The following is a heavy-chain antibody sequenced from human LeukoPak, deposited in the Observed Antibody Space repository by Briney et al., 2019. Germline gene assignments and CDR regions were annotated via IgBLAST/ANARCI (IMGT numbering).Heavy chain of an antibody. V-gene: IGHV3-23*01. Sequence: GGSLRLSCAASGFTFSSYAMSLVRQAPGKGLEWVSAISGSGGSTYYADSVKGRFTISRDNSKNTLYLQMNSLRAEDTAVYYCAKMVAAGIISYYFDYWGQGTLVTISS. D-gene: IGHD6-19*01. CDR1: GFTFSSYA. CDR3: AKMVAAGIISYYFDY. J-gene: IGHJ4*02. CDR2: ISGSGGST.